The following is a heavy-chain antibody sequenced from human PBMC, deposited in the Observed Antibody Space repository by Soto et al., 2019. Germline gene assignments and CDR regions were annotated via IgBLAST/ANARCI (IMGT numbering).Heavy chain of an antibody. J-gene: IGHJ6*03. V-gene: IGHV1-24*01. CDR2: FDPEDGET. CDR3: ATGVYCSGGSCYKRPAYYYMDV. D-gene: IGHD2-15*01. Sequence: ASVKVSCKVSGYTLTELSMHWVRQAPGKGLEWMGGFDPEDGETIYAQKFQGRVTMTEDTSTDTAYMELSSLRSEDTAVYYCATGVYCSGGSCYKRPAYYYMDVWGKGTTVTVSS. CDR1: GYTLTELS.